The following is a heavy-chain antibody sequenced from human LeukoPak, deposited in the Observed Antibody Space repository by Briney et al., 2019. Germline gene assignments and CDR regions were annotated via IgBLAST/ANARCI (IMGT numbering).Heavy chain of an antibody. V-gene: IGHV4-59*08. J-gene: IGHJ3*02. CDR1: GGPISSYY. CDR2: IYYSGST. D-gene: IGHD6-13*01. CDR3: ASNLAAAQDAFDI. Sequence: PSETLSLTCTVSGGPISSYYWSWIRQPPGKGLEWIGYIYYSGSTNYNPSLKSRVTISVDTSKNQFSLKLSSVTAADTAVYYCASNLAAAQDAFDIWGQGTMVTVSS.